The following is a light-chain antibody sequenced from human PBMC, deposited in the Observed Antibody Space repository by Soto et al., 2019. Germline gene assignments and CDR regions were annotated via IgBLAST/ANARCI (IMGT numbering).Light chain of an antibody. CDR1: QTIGSN. CDR3: QQHTIWPLT. J-gene: IGKJ4*01. Sequence: ETVEMMYTATLSLSAGERSTLSCRASQTIGSNLAWLQQKPGQAPRLLIYRASTRATGVPARFSGSGSGTEFTLTISSLQSEDFTIYYFQQHTIWPLTIGGGSMVDI. CDR2: RAS. V-gene: IGKV3-15*01.